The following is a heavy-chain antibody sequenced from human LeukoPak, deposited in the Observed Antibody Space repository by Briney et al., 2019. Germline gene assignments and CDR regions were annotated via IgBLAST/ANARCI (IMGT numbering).Heavy chain of an antibody. CDR2: IIPIFGTA. J-gene: IGHJ3*02. CDR1: GGTFSSYA. V-gene: IGHV1-69*05. Sequence: SVKVSCKASGGTFSSYAISWVRQAPGQGLEWMGGIIPIFGTANYAQKFQGRVTITTDESTSTAYMELSSLRSEDTAVYYCARDRQHYYDSSVHDAFDIWGQGTMVTVSS. D-gene: IGHD3-22*01. CDR3: ARDRQHYYDSSVHDAFDI.